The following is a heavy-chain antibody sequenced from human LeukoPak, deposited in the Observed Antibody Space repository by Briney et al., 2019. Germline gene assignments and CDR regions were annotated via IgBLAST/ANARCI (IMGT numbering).Heavy chain of an antibody. CDR3: VYDSSGCYYGPFDY. D-gene: IGHD3-22*01. CDR2: IIPIFGTA. Sequence: SVKVSCKASGGTFSSYAISWVRQAPGQGLEWMGGIIPIFGTANYAQKFQGRVTITTDESTSTAYMELSSLRSEDTAVYYCVYDSSGCYYGPFDYWGQGTLVTVSS. CDR1: GGTFSSYA. J-gene: IGHJ4*02. V-gene: IGHV1-69*05.